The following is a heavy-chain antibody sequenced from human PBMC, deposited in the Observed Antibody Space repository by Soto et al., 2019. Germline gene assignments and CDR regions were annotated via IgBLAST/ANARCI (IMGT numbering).Heavy chain of an antibody. Sequence: ASVKVSCKASGYTFTSYDINWVRQATGQGLEWMGWMNPNSGNTGYAQKIKSRVTMTRNTSISTAYMELSSLRSEDTAVYYCARGRDDFWSGYLYYFDYWGQGTLVTVSS. J-gene: IGHJ4*02. CDR1: GYTFTSYD. CDR3: ARGRDDFWSGYLYYFDY. V-gene: IGHV1-8*01. CDR2: MNPNSGNT. D-gene: IGHD3-3*01.